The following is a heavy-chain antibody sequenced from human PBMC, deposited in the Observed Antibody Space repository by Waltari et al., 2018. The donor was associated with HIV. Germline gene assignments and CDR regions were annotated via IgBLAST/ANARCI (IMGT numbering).Heavy chain of an antibody. D-gene: IGHD3-16*01. V-gene: IGHV3-73*01. Sequence: VQLAESGGGVVQPGRSLRLSCAASGFTFSASAIHWVRQASGKGLEWVGRIRSRGNRYATAYGASVKGRFTVSRDDSKNTAYLQMNNLKTEDTAVYYCTRALAYWGQGTLVTVSP. CDR2: IRSRGNRYAT. CDR1: GFTFSASA. CDR3: TRALAY. J-gene: IGHJ4*02.